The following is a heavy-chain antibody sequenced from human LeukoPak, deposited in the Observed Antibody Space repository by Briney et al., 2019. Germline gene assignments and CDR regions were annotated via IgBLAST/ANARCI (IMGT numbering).Heavy chain of an antibody. D-gene: IGHD2-15*01. J-gene: IGHJ4*02. CDR3: ARGPHRCSGGSCLDY. Sequence: ASVKVSCKASGYTFTGYYMHWVRQAPGQGLEWMGWINPNSGGTNYAQKFQGWVTMTRDTSISTAYMELSRLRSDDTAVYYCARGPHRCSGGSCLDYWGQGTLVTVSS. V-gene: IGHV1-2*04. CDR1: GYTFTGYY. CDR2: INPNSGGT.